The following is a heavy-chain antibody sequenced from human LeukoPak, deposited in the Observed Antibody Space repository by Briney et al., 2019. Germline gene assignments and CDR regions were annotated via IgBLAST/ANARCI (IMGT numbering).Heavy chain of an antibody. V-gene: IGHV3-7*03. CDR1: RFTFGSYW. CDR3: GVTPYYYYYMDV. Sequence: GGSLRLSCAASRFTFGSYWMTWVRQAPGKGLEWVANIKEDGSEKYYVDFVKGRFTISRDNAKNSLYLQMNSLRAEDTAVYHCGVTPYYYYYMDVWGKGTTVTISS. CDR2: IKEDGSEK. J-gene: IGHJ6*03. D-gene: IGHD5-18*01.